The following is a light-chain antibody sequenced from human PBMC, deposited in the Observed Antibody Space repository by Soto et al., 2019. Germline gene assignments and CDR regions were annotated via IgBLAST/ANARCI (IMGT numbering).Light chain of an antibody. Sequence: EIVLTQSPATLSVSPGARVPLSCRASQSVDINLAWYQQKPGQAPRLVIYGASTRATDMPGTFSGSGSGTEFTLTISSLQSEDFGVYYCQQYKNWPRTFGQGTKVDIK. J-gene: IGKJ1*01. CDR3: QQYKNWPRT. CDR1: QSVDIN. CDR2: GAS. V-gene: IGKV3-15*01.